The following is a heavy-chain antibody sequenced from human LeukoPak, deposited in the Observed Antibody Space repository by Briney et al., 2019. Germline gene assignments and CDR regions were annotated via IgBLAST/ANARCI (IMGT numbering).Heavy chain of an antibody. CDR1: GYTLTELS. Sequence: ASVKVSCKVSGYTLTELSMHWVRQAPGQGLEWMGWINPNSGGTNYAQKFLGRVTMTGDTSISTAYMELSRLRSDDTAVYYCARVARCTRCFDVDYWGQGTLVTVSS. D-gene: IGHD2-2*01. CDR3: ARVARCTRCFDVDY. J-gene: IGHJ4*02. CDR2: INPNSGGT. V-gene: IGHV1-2*02.